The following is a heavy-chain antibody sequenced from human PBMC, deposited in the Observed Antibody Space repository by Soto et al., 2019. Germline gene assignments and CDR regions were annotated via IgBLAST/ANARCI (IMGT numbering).Heavy chain of an antibody. V-gene: IGHV3-33*01. J-gene: IGHJ3*02. CDR3: ARGGDEAFDI. CDR2: IWYAGSNK. Sequence: GGSLRLSCAASGFTFSSYGMHWVRQAPGKGLEWVAVIWYAGSNKYYADSVKGRFTISRDNSKTTLYLQMNSLRTEDTAVYYSARGGDEAFDIWGQATMVTVSS. CDR1: GFTFSSYG. D-gene: IGHD3-16*01.